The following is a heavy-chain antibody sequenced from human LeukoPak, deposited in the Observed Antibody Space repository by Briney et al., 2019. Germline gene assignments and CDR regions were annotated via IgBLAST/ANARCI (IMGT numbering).Heavy chain of an antibody. CDR3: AVGTTVTHFDY. CDR1: GYSFTSYW. J-gene: IGHJ4*02. CDR2: IDPSDSYT. D-gene: IGHD4-17*01. V-gene: IGHV5-10-1*01. Sequence: GXSLKISCKGSGYSFTSYWISWVRQMPGKGLEWMGRIDPSDSYTNYSPSFQGHVTISADKSISTAYLQWSSLKASDTAMYYCAVGTTVTHFDYWGQGTLVTVSS.